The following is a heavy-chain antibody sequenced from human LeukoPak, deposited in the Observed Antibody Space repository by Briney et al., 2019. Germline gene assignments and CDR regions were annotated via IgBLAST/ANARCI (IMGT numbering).Heavy chain of an antibody. CDR3: AKGLRAAMVRGVIYYYYYMDV. V-gene: IGHV3-30*18. D-gene: IGHD3-10*01. Sequence: PGGSLRLSCAASGFTFSSYGMHWVRQAPGKGLEWVAVISYDGSNKYYADSVKGRFTISRDNSKNTLYLQMNSLRAEDTAVYYCAKGLRAAMVRGVIYYYYYMDVWGKGTTVTVSS. CDR1: GFTFSSYG. CDR2: ISYDGSNK. J-gene: IGHJ6*03.